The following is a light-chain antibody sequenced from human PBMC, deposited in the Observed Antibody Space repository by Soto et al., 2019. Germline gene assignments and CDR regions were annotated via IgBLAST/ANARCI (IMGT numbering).Light chain of an antibody. CDR2: DAS. Sequence: ETVLTQSPATLSLSPGERAILSCRASQSVNRHLAWYRQKPGQAPRLLIYDASNRATGIPARFSGSGSGTDFTLTISSLEPEDFGVYYCQQRSNWPPVTFGGGTKVDIK. CDR3: QQRSNWPPVT. J-gene: IGKJ4*01. CDR1: QSVNRH. V-gene: IGKV3-11*01.